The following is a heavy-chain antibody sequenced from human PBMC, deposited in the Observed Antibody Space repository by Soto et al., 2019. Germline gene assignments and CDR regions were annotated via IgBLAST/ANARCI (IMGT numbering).Heavy chain of an antibody. CDR1: GFTFSSYW. V-gene: IGHV3-74*01. J-gene: IGHJ4*02. CDR2: INTDGSTT. Sequence: EVQLVESGGNLVQPGGSLRLSCAASGFTFSSYWIRWVRQPPGKGLLWVSRINTDGSTTNYADSVKGRFTISRDNAKNTLYLQMNSLRAEDTAVYYCARGASGNYYLDYWGQGALVTISS. CDR3: ARGASGNYYLDY. D-gene: IGHD3-10*01.